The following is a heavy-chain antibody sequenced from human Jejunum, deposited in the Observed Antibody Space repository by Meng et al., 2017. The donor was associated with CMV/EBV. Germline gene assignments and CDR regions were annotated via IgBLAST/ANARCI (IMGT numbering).Heavy chain of an antibody. J-gene: IGHJ4*02. Sequence: VRKAPGQGLEWMGWINANNGGTNYAHKFQGRVTLTRDTSISTAYMELSSLRSDDTAVYYCARALQLTSPNYYDSTGYYFDLDYFDSWGQGTLVTVSS. V-gene: IGHV1-2*07. CDR3: ARALQLTSPNYYDSTGYYFDLDYFDS. D-gene: IGHD3-22*01. CDR2: INANNGGT.